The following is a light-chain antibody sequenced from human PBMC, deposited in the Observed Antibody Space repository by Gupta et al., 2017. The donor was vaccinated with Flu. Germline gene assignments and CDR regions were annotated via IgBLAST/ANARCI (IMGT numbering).Light chain of an antibody. CDR2: GVT. CDR3: SSYTNTNALVV. CDR1: SSDLGAYNH. Sequence: QSALTQPAPVSGAPGQPITISCTGTSSDLGAYNHVSWYQQHPGKAPKLMIFGVTNRPSGVSNRFSGSRSGTTASLTISGLQAQDEADYYCSSYTNTNALVVFGGGTKLTVL. V-gene: IGLV2-14*01. J-gene: IGLJ2*01.